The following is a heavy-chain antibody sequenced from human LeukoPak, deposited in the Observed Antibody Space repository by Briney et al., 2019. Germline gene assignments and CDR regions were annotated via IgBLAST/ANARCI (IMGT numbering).Heavy chain of an antibody. CDR1: GFTFSSYG. V-gene: IGHV3-NL1*01. Sequence: GGSLRLSCAASGFTFSSYGMHWVRQAPGKGLEWVSVIYSGGSTYYADSVKGRFTISRDNSKNTLYLQMNSLRAEDTAVYYCARGRSGSYGFFDYWSLGNLVTVSS. CDR3: ARGRSGSYGFFDY. J-gene: IGHJ4*02. D-gene: IGHD3-10*01. CDR2: IYSGGST.